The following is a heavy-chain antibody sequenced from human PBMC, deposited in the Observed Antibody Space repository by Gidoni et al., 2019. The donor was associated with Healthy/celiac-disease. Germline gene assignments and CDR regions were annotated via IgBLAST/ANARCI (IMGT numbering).Heavy chain of an antibody. CDR1: GASTTSTGSY. Sequence: QLQLQESGPGLLQLSQPFSLTCLFSGASTTSTGSYWSWIRQHLGQGLEGIGDLYYSGSPYYNPYLKSRVNSSVDKSKNQFNKKLSSVTAAETAVYYCARVERITMDREVHNWFDPWGQGTLVTVSS. CDR3: ARVERITMDREVHNWFDP. D-gene: IGHD3-10*01. J-gene: IGHJ5*02. V-gene: IGHV4-31*03. CDR2: LYYSGSP.